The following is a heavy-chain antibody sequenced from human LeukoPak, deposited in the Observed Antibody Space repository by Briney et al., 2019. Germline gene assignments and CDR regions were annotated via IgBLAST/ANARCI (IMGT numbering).Heavy chain of an antibody. CDR1: GFTFSNAW. CDR3: TTDLWFGPFGVYYMDV. D-gene: IGHD3-10*01. J-gene: IGHJ6*03. V-gene: IGHV3-15*01. Sequence: GGSLRLSCAASGFTFSNAWMSWVRQAPGKGLEWVGRIKSKTDGGTTDYAAPVKGRFTISRDDSKNTLYLQMNSLKTEDTAVYYCTTDLWFGPFGVYYMDVWGKGTTVTVSS. CDR2: IKSKTDGGTT.